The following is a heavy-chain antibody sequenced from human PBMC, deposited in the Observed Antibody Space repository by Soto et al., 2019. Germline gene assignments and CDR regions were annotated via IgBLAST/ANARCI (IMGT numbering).Heavy chain of an antibody. CDR3: ERVAY. CDR2: ISSGSSDT. V-gene: IGHV3-21*06. CDR1: GYTFTPYS. Sequence: YLRLSITASGYTFTPYSMNWVRQVPGKVLEWVASISSGSSDTWYADSVKGRFIISRDNAQNSLFLQMNTLRNEDKAMYYCERVAYWGPGTQVTVSS. J-gene: IGHJ4*02.